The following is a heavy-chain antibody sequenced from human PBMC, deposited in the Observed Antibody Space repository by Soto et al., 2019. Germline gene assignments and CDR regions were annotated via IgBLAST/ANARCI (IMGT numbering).Heavy chain of an antibody. J-gene: IGHJ4*02. CDR2: ISHDGSNA. Sequence: PGGSLRLSCAASGFTFRFYGMHWVRQPPGKGLECVAVISHDGSNAFYADSVKGRFTISRDNSKNMLYLQMNSLKPEDTAVHYCAKDRGGDCSDDACYFGGDYWGRGNLVTVSS. V-gene: IGHV3-30*18. D-gene: IGHD2-15*01. CDR3: AKDRGGDCSDDACYFGGDY. CDR1: GFTFRFYG.